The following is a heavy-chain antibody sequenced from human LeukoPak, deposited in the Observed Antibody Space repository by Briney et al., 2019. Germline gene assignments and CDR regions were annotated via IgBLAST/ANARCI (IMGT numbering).Heavy chain of an antibody. J-gene: IGHJ4*02. CDR2: IYQRATV. D-gene: IGHD2-21*02. Sequence: PSETLSLTCAVYGGSFSVYYWSWIRQPPGKGLEWIGSIYQRATVHYNPSLKSRVTISLDTSKNQFSLNLRSMKASDTAVYYCARAFCVGDCFVLHIYFDSWGLGTLVTVSS. V-gene: IGHV4-34*01. CDR3: ARAFCVGDCFVLHIYFDS. CDR1: GGSFSVYY.